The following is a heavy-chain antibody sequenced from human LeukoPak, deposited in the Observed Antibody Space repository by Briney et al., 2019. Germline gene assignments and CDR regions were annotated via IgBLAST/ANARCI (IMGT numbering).Heavy chain of an antibody. D-gene: IGHD3-3*01. V-gene: IGHV5-51*01. CDR3: ARQNDFRLDY. J-gene: IGHJ4*02. CDR1: GYTFSSYW. Sequence: GESLRISCTGSGYTFSSYWIGWVRQMPGKGLEWMGIIYPGDSDTIYSPSLQGQVTISVDTSIGTAYLQWSSLKASDTAIYYCARQNDFRLDYWGQGTLVTVSS. CDR2: IYPGDSDT.